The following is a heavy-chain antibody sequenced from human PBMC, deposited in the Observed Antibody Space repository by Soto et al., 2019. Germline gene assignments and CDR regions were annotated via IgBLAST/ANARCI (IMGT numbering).Heavy chain of an antibody. CDR3: AKDGRVLELVDAFDI. D-gene: IGHD6-6*01. CDR2: ISYDGSNK. J-gene: IGHJ3*02. CDR1: GFTFSSYG. V-gene: IGHV3-30*18. Sequence: GGSLRLSCAASGFTFSSYGMHWVRQAPGKGLEWVAVISYDGSNKYYADSVKGRFTISRDNSKNTLYLQMNSLRAEDTAVYYCAKDGRVLELVDAFDIWGQGTMVTVSS.